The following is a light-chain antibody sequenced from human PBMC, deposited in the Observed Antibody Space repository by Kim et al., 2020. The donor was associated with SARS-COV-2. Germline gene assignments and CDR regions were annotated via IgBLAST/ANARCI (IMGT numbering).Light chain of an antibody. CDR2: AAS. J-gene: IGKJ4*01. V-gene: IGKV3-11*01. CDR3: QQRGGWPPALT. CDR1: HGVGIS. Sequence: PGEGATLSSRARHGVGISLAWYPQTRSQAPRLLIYAASMRATGLPARFSGSGSGTDFTLTLGSLEARDFAIYYCQQRGGWPPALTFGGGTKMGIK.